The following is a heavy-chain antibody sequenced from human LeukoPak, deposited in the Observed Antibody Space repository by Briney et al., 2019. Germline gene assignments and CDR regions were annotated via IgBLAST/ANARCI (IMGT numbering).Heavy chain of an antibody. V-gene: IGHV3-11*01. CDR2: ISSSGSTI. Sequence: GGSLRLSCAASGFTFSDYYMSWIRQAPGKGLEWVSYISSSGSTIYYADSVKGRFTISRDNSKNTLYLQMNSLRAEDTAVYYCAKDLGEDRYFDLWGRGTLVTVSS. CDR3: AKDLGEDRYFDL. CDR1: GFTFSDYY. J-gene: IGHJ2*01. D-gene: IGHD4-17*01.